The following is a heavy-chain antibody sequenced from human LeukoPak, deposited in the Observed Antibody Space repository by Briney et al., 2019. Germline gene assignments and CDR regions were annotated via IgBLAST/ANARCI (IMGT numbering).Heavy chain of an antibody. D-gene: IGHD3-10*02. J-gene: IGHJ6*04. CDR2: ISSSSNYI. CDR1: GYTFSHYS. Sequence: GGSLRLSCAASGYTFSHYSMNMNWVRQAPGKGLEWVSSISSSSNYIYYADSVKGRFTISRDNAKNSLYLQMNSLRAEDTAVYYCAELGITMIGGVWGKGTTVTISS. V-gene: IGHV3-21*01. CDR3: AELGITMIGGV.